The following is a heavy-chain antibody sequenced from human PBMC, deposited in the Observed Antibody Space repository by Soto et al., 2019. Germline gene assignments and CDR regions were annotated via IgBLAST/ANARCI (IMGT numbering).Heavy chain of an antibody. CDR3: ARDPPYSSGLWLRSRDGMDV. Sequence: ASVKVSCKASGYTFTSCYMHWVRQAPGQGLEWMGIINPSGGSTSYAQKFQGRVTMTRDTSTSTVYMELSSLRSEDTAVYYCARDPPYSSGLWLRSRDGMDVWGQGTTVTVSS. J-gene: IGHJ6*02. CDR1: GYTFTSCY. D-gene: IGHD6-19*01. CDR2: INPSGGST. V-gene: IGHV1-46*01.